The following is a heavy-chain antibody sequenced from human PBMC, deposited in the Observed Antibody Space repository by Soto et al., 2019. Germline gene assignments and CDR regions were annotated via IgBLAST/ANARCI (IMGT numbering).Heavy chain of an antibody. J-gene: IGHJ6*02. CDR1: GFTFSSYA. Sequence: PGGSLRLSCAASGFTFSSYAMHWVRQAPGKGLEWVAVISYDGSNKYYADSVKGRFTISRDNSKNTLYLQMNSLRAEDTAVYYCCGSYRYYYYGMDVWGQGTTVTVSS. CDR3: CGSYRYYYYGMDV. D-gene: IGHD1-26*01. V-gene: IGHV3-30-3*01. CDR2: ISYDGSNK.